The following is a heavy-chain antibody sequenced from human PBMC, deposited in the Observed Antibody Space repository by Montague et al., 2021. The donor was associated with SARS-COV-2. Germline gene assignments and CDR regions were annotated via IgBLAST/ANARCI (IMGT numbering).Heavy chain of an antibody. Sequence: SLRLSCAASGFTFSNSAMNWVRQAPGKGLEWVSGSSGSDGGTHYADSVKGWLTISRDNSKSVLYLQMNSLGAEDTALYYCAKDSYYYGLGYGMDVWGQGTTVTVSS. CDR3: AKDSYYYGLGYGMDV. D-gene: IGHD3-10*01. CDR1: GFTFSNSA. V-gene: IGHV3-23*01. J-gene: IGHJ6*02. CDR2: SSGSDGGT.